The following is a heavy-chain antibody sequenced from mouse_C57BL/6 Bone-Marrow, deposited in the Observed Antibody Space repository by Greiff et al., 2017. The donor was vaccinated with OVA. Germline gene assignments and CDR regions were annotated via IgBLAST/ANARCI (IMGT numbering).Heavy chain of an antibody. Sequence: VQLQQSGPELVKPGASVKISCKASGYTFTAYYMNWVKQSHGKSLEWIGDINPNNGGTSYNQKFKGKATLTVDKSSSTAYMELRSLTSEDSAVYYCARRAGSVLYWYFDVWGTGTTVTVSS. CDR1: GYTFTAYY. V-gene: IGHV1-26*01. D-gene: IGHD1-1*01. CDR3: ARRAGSVLYWYFDV. J-gene: IGHJ1*03. CDR2: INPNNGGT.